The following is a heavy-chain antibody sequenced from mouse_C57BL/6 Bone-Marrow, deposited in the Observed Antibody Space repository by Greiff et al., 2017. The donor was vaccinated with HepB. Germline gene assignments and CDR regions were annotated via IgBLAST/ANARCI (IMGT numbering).Heavy chain of an antibody. D-gene: IGHD1-1*01. CDR3: ASHYYGSSYHFDY. CDR1: GYTFTSYW. CDR2: IDPNSGGT. V-gene: IGHV1-72*01. Sequence: QVQLQQPGAELVKPGASVKLSCKASGYTFTSYWMHWVKQRPGRGLDWIGRIDPNSGGTKYNEKFKSKATLTVDKPSSTAYMQLSSLTSEDSAVYYCASHYYGSSYHFDYWGQGTTLTVSS. J-gene: IGHJ2*01.